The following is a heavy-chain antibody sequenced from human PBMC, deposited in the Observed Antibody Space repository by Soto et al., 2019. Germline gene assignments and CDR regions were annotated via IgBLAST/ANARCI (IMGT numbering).Heavy chain of an antibody. CDR3: ARQSPAASGSTASTYYYYYYMDV. D-gene: IGHD2-2*01. V-gene: IGHV3-11*01. CDR1: GFTFSDYY. J-gene: IGHJ6*03. CDR2: ISSSGSTI. Sequence: QVQLVESGGGLVKPGGSLRLSCAASGFTFSDYYMSWIRQAPGQRLEWVSYISSSGSTIYYADSVKCRFTISRNNAKNSLYLQMNSLRAEDTAVYYCARQSPAASGSTASTYYYYYYMDVWGKGTTVTVSS.